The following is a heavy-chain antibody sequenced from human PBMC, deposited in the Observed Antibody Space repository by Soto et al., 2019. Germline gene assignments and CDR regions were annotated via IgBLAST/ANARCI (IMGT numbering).Heavy chain of an antibody. V-gene: IGHV4-61*01. CDR3: AREPRDTVSGLRTLGMDV. J-gene: IGHJ6*02. CDR2: VYYSGST. D-gene: IGHD4-17*01. Sequence: SETLSLTCTVSGGSVSSGSYYWSWIRQTPRKGLEGIAYVYYSGSTSYNPSLKSRVTISVDTSKNQFSLKLSSVTAEDTAVYYCAREPRDTVSGLRTLGMDVWGQGTTVTVSS. CDR1: GGSVSSGSYY.